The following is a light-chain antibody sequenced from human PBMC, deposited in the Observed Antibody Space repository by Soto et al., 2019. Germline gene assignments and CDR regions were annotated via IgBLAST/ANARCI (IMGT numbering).Light chain of an antibody. J-gene: IGKJ4*01. CDR1: QSVRNY. CDR3: QQRNDWPPLT. Sequence: EIVLTQSPATLSLSPGDRATLSCRASQSVRNYLAWFQQKPGQAPRLLIFETSNRAAGVPARFSGSGSGTDFTLTISNIEPEDSEVYYCQQRNDWPPLTFGGGTKVEIK. V-gene: IGKV3-11*01. CDR2: ETS.